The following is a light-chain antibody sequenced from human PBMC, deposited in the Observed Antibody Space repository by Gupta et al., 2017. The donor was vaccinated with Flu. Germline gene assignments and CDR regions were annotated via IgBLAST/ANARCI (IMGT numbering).Light chain of an antibody. J-gene: IGLJ3*02. Sequence: QFALTPPASVSGSPGQSITISCTGTSSDVGGYNYVSWYQQHPGKAPKLMIYEVSNRPSGVSNRFSGSKSGNTASLTISGLQAEDEADYYCSSYTSSSTRVFGGGTKLTAL. CDR3: SSYTSSSTRV. V-gene: IGLV2-14*01. CDR1: SSDVGGYNY. CDR2: EVS.